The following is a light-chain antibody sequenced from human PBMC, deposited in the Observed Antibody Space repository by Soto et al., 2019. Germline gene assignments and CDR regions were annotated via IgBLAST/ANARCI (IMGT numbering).Light chain of an antibody. CDR2: GEY. CDR3: KKYGSSPRT. V-gene: IGKV3-20*01. J-gene: IGKJ1*01. CDR1: QTISTNY. Sequence: VRTHSPAARSLPPFGAATLSFLSSQTISTNYLAWYKQKPGQAHRLLIYGEYKRATGITDRFSGSGSGKDFTLTIRRMENEDFEVYCCKKYGSSPRTCGQGTQGDI.